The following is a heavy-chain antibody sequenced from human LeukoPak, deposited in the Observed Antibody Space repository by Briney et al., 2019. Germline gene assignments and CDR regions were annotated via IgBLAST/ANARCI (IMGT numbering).Heavy chain of an antibody. Sequence: GGSMRLSCAASGFTFSSYSMSWVRQAPGKGLEWVSAISGSGGSTYYADSVKGRFTISRDNSKNTLYLQMNSLRAEDTAVYYCAKDSTVHPLDYWGQGTLVTVSS. CDR1: GFTFSSYS. J-gene: IGHJ4*02. CDR3: AKDSTVHPLDY. CDR2: ISGSGGST. V-gene: IGHV3-23*01. D-gene: IGHD4-11*01.